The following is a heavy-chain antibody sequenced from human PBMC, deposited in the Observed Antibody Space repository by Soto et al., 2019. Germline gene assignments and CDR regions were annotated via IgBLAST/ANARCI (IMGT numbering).Heavy chain of an antibody. V-gene: IGHV4-34*01. CDR3: ARADVVVPAAISSWNWFEP. Sequence: PSETLSLTCAVYVGSFSGYYWSWIRQPPGKGLEWIGEIDHSGSTNYNPSLKSRVTISVDTSKNQFSLKLSSVTAADTAVYYCARADVVVPAAISSWNWFEPWGQGTMVTVSS. D-gene: IGHD2-2*01. J-gene: IGHJ5*02. CDR1: VGSFSGYY. CDR2: IDHSGST.